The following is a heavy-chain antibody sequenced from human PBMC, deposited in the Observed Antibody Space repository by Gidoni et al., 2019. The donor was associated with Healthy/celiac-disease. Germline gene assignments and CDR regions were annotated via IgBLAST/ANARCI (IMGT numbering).Heavy chain of an antibody. CDR2: ISYYGSNK. CDR3: GKDRRDGYNVDY. J-gene: IGHJ4*02. Sequence: QVQLVESGGGVVQPGRSLRLSCAASGLPFSSYGMHWVRQAPGKGLAWVAVISYYGSNKYYADSVKGRFTISRDNSKNTLYLQMNSLRAEDTAVYYCGKDRRDGYNVDYWGQGTLVTVSS. V-gene: IGHV3-30*18. D-gene: IGHD5-12*01. CDR1: GLPFSSYG.